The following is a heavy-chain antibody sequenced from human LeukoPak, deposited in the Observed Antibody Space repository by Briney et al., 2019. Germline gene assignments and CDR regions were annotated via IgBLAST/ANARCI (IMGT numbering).Heavy chain of an antibody. D-gene: IGHD4-17*01. V-gene: IGHV3-23*01. CDR3: AAGTVTTGRFDP. CDR2: ISGSGGST. Sequence: GGSLRLXCAASGFTFSSYAMSWVRQAPGKGLEWVSAISGSGGSTYYADSVKGRFTISRDNSKNTLYLQMNSLRAEDTAVYYCAAGTVTTGRFDPWGQGTLVTVSS. J-gene: IGHJ5*02. CDR1: GFTFSSYA.